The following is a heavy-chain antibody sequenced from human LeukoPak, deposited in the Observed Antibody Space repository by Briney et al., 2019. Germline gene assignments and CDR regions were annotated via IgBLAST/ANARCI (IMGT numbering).Heavy chain of an antibody. CDR3: ARDQGSSSWYYFDY. CDR1: GYTFTSYY. V-gene: IGHV1-69*05. J-gene: IGHJ4*02. D-gene: IGHD6-13*01. Sequence: GASVKVSCKASGYTFTSYYMHWVRQAPGQGLEWMGGIIPIFGTANYAQKFQGRVTITTDESTSTAYMELSSLRSEDTAVYYCARDQGSSSWYYFDYWGQGTLVTVSS. CDR2: IIPIFGTA.